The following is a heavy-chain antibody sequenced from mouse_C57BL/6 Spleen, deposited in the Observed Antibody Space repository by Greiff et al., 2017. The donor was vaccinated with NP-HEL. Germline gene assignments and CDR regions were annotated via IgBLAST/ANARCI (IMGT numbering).Heavy chain of an antibody. CDR1: GITFSDYY. CDR2: INYDGSST. V-gene: IGHV5-16*01. D-gene: IGHD3-3*01. Sequence: DVKLVESEGGLVQPGSSMKLSCTASGITFSDYYMAWVRQVPEKGLEWVAKINYDGSSTYYLDSLKSRFIISRDNAKNILYLQMSTLKSEDTATYYCAREAVNWYFDVWGTGTTVTVSS. CDR3: AREAVNWYFDV. J-gene: IGHJ1*03.